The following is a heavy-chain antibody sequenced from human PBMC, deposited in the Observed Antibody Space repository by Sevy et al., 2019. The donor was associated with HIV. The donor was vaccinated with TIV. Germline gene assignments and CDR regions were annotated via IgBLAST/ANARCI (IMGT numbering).Heavy chain of an antibody. CDR3: ARISAVAGHGDDY. CDR1: GYTFTGYY. Sequence: ASVKVSCKASGYTFTGYYMHWVRQAPGQGLEWMGRINPNSGGTNYAQKFQGRVTMTRDTSISTAYMELSRLGSDDTAVYYCARISAVAGHGDDYWGQGTLVTVSS. J-gene: IGHJ4*02. V-gene: IGHV1-2*06. D-gene: IGHD6-19*01. CDR2: INPNSGGT.